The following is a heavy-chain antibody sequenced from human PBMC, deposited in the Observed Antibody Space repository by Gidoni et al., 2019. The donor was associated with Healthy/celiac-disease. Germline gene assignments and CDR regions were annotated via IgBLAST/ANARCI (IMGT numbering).Heavy chain of an antibody. CDR1: GYTFTGYY. Sequence: QVQLVQSGAEVKKPGASVKVSCKASGYTFTGYYMHLGRQAPGQGLEWMGWINPNSGGTNYAQKFQGWVTMTRDTSISTAYMELSRLRSDDTAVYYCARDERGYSGYDYAYYYYGMDVWGQGTTVTVSS. V-gene: IGHV1-2*04. CDR2: INPNSGGT. J-gene: IGHJ6*02. CDR3: ARDERGYSGYDYAYYYYGMDV. D-gene: IGHD5-12*01.